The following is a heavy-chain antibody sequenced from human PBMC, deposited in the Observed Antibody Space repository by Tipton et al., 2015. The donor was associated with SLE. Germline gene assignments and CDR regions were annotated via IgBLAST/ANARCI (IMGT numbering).Heavy chain of an antibody. CDR3: ARVGWDYGDYLLDY. CDR1: GGSISSHY. CDR2: IYYSGST. J-gene: IGHJ4*02. V-gene: IGHV4-59*08. D-gene: IGHD4-17*01. Sequence: TLSLTCTVSGGSISSHYWSWIRQPPGKGLEWIGYIYYSGSTYYNPSLKSRVAISVDTSKNLFSLKLSSVTAADTAVYYCARVGWDYGDYLLDYWGQGTLVTVSS.